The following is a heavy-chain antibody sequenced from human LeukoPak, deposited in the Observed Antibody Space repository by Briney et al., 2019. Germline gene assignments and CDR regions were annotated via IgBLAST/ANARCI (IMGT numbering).Heavy chain of an antibody. CDR3: VTAPGRRRPYHLDF. D-gene: IGHD1-14*01. J-gene: IGHJ4*02. CDR2: FDPENGET. CDR1: GYTLTELS. V-gene: IGHV1-24*01. Sequence: ASVKVSCKVSGYTLTELSMHWVRQAPGKGLEWMGGFDPENGETIYAQKFQGRVTMTEDTSTHTAYMELSSLRSEDTAVYYCVTAPGRRRPYHLDFWGQGSLVTVSS.